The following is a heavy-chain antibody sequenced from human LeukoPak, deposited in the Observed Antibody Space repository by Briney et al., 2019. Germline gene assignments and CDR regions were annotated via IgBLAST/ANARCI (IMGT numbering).Heavy chain of an antibody. CDR1: GFTFSSYS. D-gene: IGHD6-13*01. J-gene: IGHJ4*02. V-gene: IGHV3-21*01. CDR2: ISSSSSYI. CDR3: ARDSSSSMGGSTY. Sequence: NAGGSLRLSCAASGFTFSSYSMNWVRQAPGKGLEWVSSISSSSSYIYYADSVKGRFTISRDNAKNSLYLQMNSLRAEDTAVYYCARDSSSSMGGSTYWGQGTLVTVSS.